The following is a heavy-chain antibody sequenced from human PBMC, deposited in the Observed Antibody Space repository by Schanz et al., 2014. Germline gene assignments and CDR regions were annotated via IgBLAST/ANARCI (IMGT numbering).Heavy chain of an antibody. CDR3: TKPDIPAALTGPGVWFDP. Sequence: QVQLVESGGGVVQPGRSLRLSCAASGFIFSAYTMNWVRQAPGKGLEWVGFISFDGRNTGYAHSVKGRFTISRDNSKSTLYLQVNSLRPEDTAIYYCTKPDIPAALTGPGVWFDPWGQGTLVTVSS. CDR1: GFIFSAYT. J-gene: IGHJ5*02. V-gene: IGHV3-33*06. CDR2: ISFDGRNT. D-gene: IGHD6-13*01.